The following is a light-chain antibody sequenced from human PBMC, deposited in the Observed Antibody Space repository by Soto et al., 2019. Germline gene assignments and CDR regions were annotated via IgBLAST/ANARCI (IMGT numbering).Light chain of an antibody. CDR3: QQYDTLHQP. J-gene: IGKJ3*01. V-gene: IGKV1-33*01. Sequence: DIQMTQSPSSLSASVGDRVTITCHASQDISNYLNWYQQKPVKAPKLLMSDASILETGVPSRFSGSGSGTDFTFTISGLQPEDIATYYCQQYDTLHQPFSPGNKVDLK. CDR2: DAS. CDR1: QDISNY.